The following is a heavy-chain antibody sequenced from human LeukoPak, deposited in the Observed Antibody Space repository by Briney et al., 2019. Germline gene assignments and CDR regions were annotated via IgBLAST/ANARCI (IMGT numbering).Heavy chain of an antibody. Sequence: PSETLSLTCTVSGFSVTTDSYCWGWIRQPPGKGLEWIGYDYCGGNTNYDPSLKRRVTISVDTSKNQFSLKLSSVTAADTAVYYCARGYDYWGQGTLVTVSS. CDR3: ARGYDY. D-gene: IGHD5-18*01. V-gene: IGHV4-61*01. CDR1: GFSVTTDSYC. J-gene: IGHJ4*02. CDR2: DYCGGNT.